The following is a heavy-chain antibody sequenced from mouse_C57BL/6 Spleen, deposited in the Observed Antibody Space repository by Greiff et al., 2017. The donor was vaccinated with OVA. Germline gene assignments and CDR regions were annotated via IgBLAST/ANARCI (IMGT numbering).Heavy chain of an antibody. CDR3: AREGYDPYYAMDY. J-gene: IGHJ4*01. CDR2: IDPSDSET. CDR1: GYTLTSYW. V-gene: IGHV1-52*01. Sequence: QVQLKQPGAELVRPGSSVKLSCKASGYTLTSYWMHWVKQRPIQGLEWIGNIDPSDSETHYNQKFKDKATMTVDTYSSTDDMQLSSLTSEDSAVYYCAREGYDPYYAMDYGGQGTSVTVSS. D-gene: IGHD2-3*01.